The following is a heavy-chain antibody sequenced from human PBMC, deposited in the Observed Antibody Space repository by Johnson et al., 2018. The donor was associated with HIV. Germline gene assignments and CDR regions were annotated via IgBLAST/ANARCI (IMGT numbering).Heavy chain of an antibody. V-gene: IGHV3-74*03. CDR3: AKDYEWFGEFVDAFDI. D-gene: IGHD3-10*01. CDR1: GFTFSSYD. Sequence: VQLVESGGGLVQPGGSLRLSCAASGFTFSSYDMHWVRQVPGKRPVWVARIYNDGSRTTYADSVRGRFTISRDNSKTTLYLQMNSLRAEDTAVYYCAKDYEWFGEFVDAFDIWGQGTMVTVSS. CDR2: IYNDGSRT. J-gene: IGHJ3*02.